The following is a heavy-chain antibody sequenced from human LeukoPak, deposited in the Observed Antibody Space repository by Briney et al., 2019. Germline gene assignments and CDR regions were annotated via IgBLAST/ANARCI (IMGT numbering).Heavy chain of an antibody. CDR3: ARFGADYYDSSGYPTDDY. CDR2: IIPIFGTA. D-gene: IGHD3-22*01. J-gene: IGHJ4*02. Sequence: SVKVSCKASGGTFSSYAISCVRQAPGQGLEWMGGIIPIFGTANYAQKFQGRVTITTDESTSTAYMELSSLRSEDAAVYYCARFGADYYDSSGYPTDDYWGQGTLVTVSS. V-gene: IGHV1-69*05. CDR1: GGTFSSYA.